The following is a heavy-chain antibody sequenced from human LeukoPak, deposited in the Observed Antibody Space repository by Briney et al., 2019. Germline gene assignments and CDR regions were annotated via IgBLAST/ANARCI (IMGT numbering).Heavy chain of an antibody. V-gene: IGHV1-2*04. CDR3: ATPFIAVANYYGMDV. D-gene: IGHD6-19*01. J-gene: IGHJ6*02. CDR1: GYTFTGYY. CDR2: INPNSGGT. Sequence: GASVKVSCKASGYTFTGYYMHWVRQAPGQGLEWMGWINPNSGGTNYAQKFQGWVTMTRDTSISTAYMELSRLRSDDTAVYYCATPFIAVANYYGMDVWGQGTTVTVSS.